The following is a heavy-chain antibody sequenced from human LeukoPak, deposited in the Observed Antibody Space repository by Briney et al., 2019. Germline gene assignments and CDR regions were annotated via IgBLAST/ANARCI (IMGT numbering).Heavy chain of an antibody. Sequence: SETLSLTCAVYGGSFSGYYWSWIRQPPGKGLEWIGEINHSGSTNYNPSLKSRVTILVDMSKNQVSLKLASVTAADTAVHYCARLLMYDNSGYLNYWGQGTLVTVSS. V-gene: IGHV4-34*01. J-gene: IGHJ4*02. CDR2: INHSGST. D-gene: IGHD3-22*01. CDR1: GGSFSGYY. CDR3: ARLLMYDNSGYLNY.